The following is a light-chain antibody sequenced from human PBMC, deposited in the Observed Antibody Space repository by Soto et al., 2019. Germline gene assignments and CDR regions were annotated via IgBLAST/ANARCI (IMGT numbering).Light chain of an antibody. CDR2: AAS. CDR1: QGISNY. Sequence: DIQMTQSPSSLSASVGDRVTITCRASQGISNYLAWYQQKPGKVPKLLIYAASTLQSGVPSRFSGSGSGTEFPLAISMLQPEDVATYYCQKYNSAPRTCGQGTKVE. CDR3: QKYNSAPRT. J-gene: IGKJ1*01. V-gene: IGKV1-27*01.